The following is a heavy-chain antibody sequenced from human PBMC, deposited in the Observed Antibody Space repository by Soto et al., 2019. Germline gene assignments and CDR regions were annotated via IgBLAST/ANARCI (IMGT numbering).Heavy chain of an antibody. J-gene: IGHJ4*02. CDR2: INQDGGVT. V-gene: IGHV3-7*03. CDR3: ARYYRGSGRYFFDY. D-gene: IGHD6-19*01. Sequence: GSLRLSCVASGFTFISSFMGWIRQAPGKGLEWVANINQDGGVTYYVDSVEGRFTISRDNTKDSLYLQMNSLRGEDTAIYYCARYYRGSGRYFFDYWGQGTPVTVSS. CDR1: GFTFISSF.